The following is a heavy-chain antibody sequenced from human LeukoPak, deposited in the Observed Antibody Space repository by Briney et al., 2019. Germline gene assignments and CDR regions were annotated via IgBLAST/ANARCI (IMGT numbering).Heavy chain of an antibody. CDR3: ARVTYYYDSSGFGAFDI. CDR2: ISAYNGNT. D-gene: IGHD3-22*01. CDR1: GYTFTSYG. J-gene: IGHJ3*02. V-gene: IGHV1-18*01. Sequence: ASVKVSCKTSGYTFTSYGISWVRQAPGQGLEWMAWISAYNGNTNSAQKLQGRVTMTTDTSTSTAYMELRSLRSDDTAVYYCARVTYYYDSSGFGAFDIWGQGTMVTVSS.